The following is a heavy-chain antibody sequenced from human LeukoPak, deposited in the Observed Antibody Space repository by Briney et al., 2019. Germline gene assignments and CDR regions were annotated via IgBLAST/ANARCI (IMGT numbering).Heavy chain of an antibody. CDR2: IYYSGST. Sequence: PSETLSLTCTVSGGSISSSSYYWGWIRQPPGKELEWIGSIYYSGSTYYNPSLKSRVTISVDTSKNQFSLKLSSVTAADTALYYCARLEDCSGGSCSRGPDSWGQGTLVTVSS. J-gene: IGHJ4*02. D-gene: IGHD2-15*01. CDR3: ARLEDCSGGSCSRGPDS. V-gene: IGHV4-39*01. CDR1: GGSISSSSYY.